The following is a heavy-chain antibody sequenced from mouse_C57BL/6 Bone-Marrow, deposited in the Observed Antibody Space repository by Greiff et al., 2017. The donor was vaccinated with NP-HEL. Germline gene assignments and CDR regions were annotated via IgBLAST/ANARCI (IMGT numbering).Heavy chain of an antibody. Sequence: EVKLVESGAELVKPGASVKLSCTASGFNIKDYYMHWVKQRPEQGLEWIGRIDPEDGETKYAPKFQGKATITADTSSNTAYLQLSSLTSEDTAVYYCARNYGSSLWFAYWGQGTLVTVSA. D-gene: IGHD1-1*01. V-gene: IGHV14-2*01. CDR2: IDPEDGET. CDR1: GFNIKDYY. J-gene: IGHJ3*01. CDR3: ARNYGSSLWFAY.